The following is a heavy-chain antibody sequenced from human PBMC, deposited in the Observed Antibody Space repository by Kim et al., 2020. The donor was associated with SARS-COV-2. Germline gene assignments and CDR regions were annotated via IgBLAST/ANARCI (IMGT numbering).Heavy chain of an antibody. CDR2: ISSSGSTI. Sequence: GGSLRLSCAASGFTFSSYEMNWVRQAPGKGLEWVSYISSSGSTIYYADSVKGRFTISRDNAKNSLYLQMNSLRAEDTAVYYCARAYGDYAPLLYYGMDVWGQGTTVTVSS. CDR3: ARAYGDYAPLLYYGMDV. D-gene: IGHD4-17*01. J-gene: IGHJ6*02. V-gene: IGHV3-48*03. CDR1: GFTFSSYE.